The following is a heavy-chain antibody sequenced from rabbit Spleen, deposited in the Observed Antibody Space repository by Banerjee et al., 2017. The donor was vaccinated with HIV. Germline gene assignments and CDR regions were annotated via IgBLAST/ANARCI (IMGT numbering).Heavy chain of an antibody. CDR2: IDPIFSGT. D-gene: IGHD4-1*01. V-gene: IGHV1S47*01. CDR1: GFDFSSYG. J-gene: IGHJ3*01. Sequence: QEQLVESGGGLVQPGGSLKLSCKASGFDFSSYGVSWVRQAPGKGLEWIGFIDPIFSGTYYANWVKGRFTISSDNAQNTVELQMNSLAAADTATYFCARNANGGWDLWGQGTLVTVS. CDR3: ARNANGGWDL.